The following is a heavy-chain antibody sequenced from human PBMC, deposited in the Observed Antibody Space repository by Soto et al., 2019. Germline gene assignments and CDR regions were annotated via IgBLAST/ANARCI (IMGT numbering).Heavy chain of an antibody. D-gene: IGHD1-26*01. V-gene: IGHV3-21*06. Sequence: EVQLVESGGGLVKPGGSLRLSCAASGFTFSSYSMSWVRQAPGKGLEWVSSISSGSTYIYYADSLKGRFTISSDNANNSLYLQMNSLRAEDTAVYYCARDSGPGGYYYYYYMDVWGKGTTVTVSS. J-gene: IGHJ6*03. CDR2: ISSGSTYI. CDR1: GFTFSSYS. CDR3: ARDSGPGGYYYYYYMDV.